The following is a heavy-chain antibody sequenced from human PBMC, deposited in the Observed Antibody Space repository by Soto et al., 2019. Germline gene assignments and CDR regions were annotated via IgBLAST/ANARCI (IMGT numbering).Heavy chain of an antibody. CDR1: GGSISSSTYY. V-gene: IGHV4-39*01. Sequence: QLQLQESGPRLVKPSETLSLTCTVSGGSISSSTYYWGWIRQPPGKGLEWIGSIYYSGTTYYNPSLRRRVTISVDTSKNQFSLKLSSVTAADTAVYYCSTTLLRLFNWFDPWGQGTLVTVSS. CDR2: IYYSGTT. CDR3: STTLLRLFNWFDP. D-gene: IGHD3-3*01. J-gene: IGHJ5*02.